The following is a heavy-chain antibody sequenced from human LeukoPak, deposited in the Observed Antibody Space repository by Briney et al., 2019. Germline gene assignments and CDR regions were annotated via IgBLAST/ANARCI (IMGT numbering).Heavy chain of an antibody. CDR1: GYTFTSYY. V-gene: IGHV1-46*01. CDR3: ARGGITIFGVAPNCFDP. D-gene: IGHD3-3*01. CDR2: INPSGGST. Sequence: ASVKVSCKASGYTFTSYYMHWVRQAPGQGLEWMGIINPSGGSTSYAQKFQGRVTMTRDTSTSTVYMELSSLRSEDTAVYYCARGGITIFGVAPNCFDPWGQGPLVTVSS. J-gene: IGHJ5*02.